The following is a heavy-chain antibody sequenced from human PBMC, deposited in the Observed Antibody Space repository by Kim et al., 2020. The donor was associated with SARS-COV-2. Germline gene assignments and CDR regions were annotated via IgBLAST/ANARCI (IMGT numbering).Heavy chain of an antibody. CDR3: TRDNPTVADFDS. CDR1: GFNLGAYE. V-gene: IGHV3-48*03. CDR2: ISVDGSRG. Sequence: GGSLRLSCATSGFNLGAYEMNWVRQAPGKGLEWVAYISVDGSRGEHADSVEGRFSIFKDNAQKSLILQMNSLRAEDTALYYCTRDNPTVADFDSWGQGTL. J-gene: IGHJ4*02. D-gene: IGHD4-17*01.